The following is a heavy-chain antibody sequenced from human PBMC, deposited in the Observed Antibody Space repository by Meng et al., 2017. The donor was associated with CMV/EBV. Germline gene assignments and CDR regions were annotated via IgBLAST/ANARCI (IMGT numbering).Heavy chain of an antibody. V-gene: IGHV3-43*01. D-gene: IGHD3-10*01. CDR3: AKGPGENWFDP. J-gene: IGHJ5*02. Sequence: EVQLVESGGVVVQPGVALILSCAASGFTFDDYTMHWVRQAPGKGLEWVSLISWDGGSTYYADSVKGRFTISRDNSKNSLYLQMNSLRTEDTALYYCAKGPGENWFDPWGQGTLVTVSS. CDR1: GFTFDDYT. CDR2: ISWDGGST.